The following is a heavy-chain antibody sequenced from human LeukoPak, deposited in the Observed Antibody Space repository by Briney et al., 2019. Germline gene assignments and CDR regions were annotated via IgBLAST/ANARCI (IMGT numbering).Heavy chain of an antibody. D-gene: IGHD6-13*01. Sequence: GGSLRLSCAASGFTFSSYSMNWVRQAPGKGLEWVSSISSSSSYIYYADSVKGRFTISRDNAKNSLYLQMNSLRAEDTAVYYCARDDAQYSSSWYKGDAFDIWGQGTMVTVSS. CDR2: ISSSSSYI. CDR3: ARDDAQYSSSWYKGDAFDI. J-gene: IGHJ3*02. CDR1: GFTFSSYS. V-gene: IGHV3-21*01.